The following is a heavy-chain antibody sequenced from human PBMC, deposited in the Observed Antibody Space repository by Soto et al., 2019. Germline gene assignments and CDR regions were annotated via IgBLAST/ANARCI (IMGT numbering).Heavy chain of an antibody. CDR3: ARDGGSTYYDILTGYSPFA. Sequence: QVQLVQSGAEVKKPGSSVKVSCKASGGTFSSYTISWVRQAPGQGLEWMGRIIPILGIANYAQKFQGRVTITADKSTSTAYMELSSLRSEDTAVYYCARDGGSTYYDILTGYSPFAWGQGTLVTVSS. CDR1: GGTFSSYT. V-gene: IGHV1-69*08. J-gene: IGHJ4*02. CDR2: IIPILGIA. D-gene: IGHD3-9*01.